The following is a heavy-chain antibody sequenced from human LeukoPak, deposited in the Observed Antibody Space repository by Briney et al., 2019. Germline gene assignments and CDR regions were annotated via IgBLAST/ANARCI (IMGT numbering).Heavy chain of an antibody. Sequence: GGSLRLSCAASEFTFSDSWMHWVRQAPGKGLVWVSRINRDGSIITYADSVKGRFTISRDNAKNTLYLQMNSLRAEDTAVYYCAKGSRREPNRQPGLYYWGQGTLVTVSS. CDR1: EFTFSDSW. CDR3: AKGSRREPNRQPGLYY. D-gene: IGHD1-26*01. J-gene: IGHJ4*02. CDR2: INRDGSII. V-gene: IGHV3-74*03.